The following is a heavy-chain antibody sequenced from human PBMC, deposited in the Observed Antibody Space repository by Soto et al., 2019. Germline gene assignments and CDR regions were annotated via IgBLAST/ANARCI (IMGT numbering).Heavy chain of an antibody. CDR3: ARSTVRHAFDI. D-gene: IGHD4-4*01. CDR2: LYGSGTT. V-gene: IGHV4-59*11. Sequence: KPSETLSLTCTVSGGSNSSHYWNWIRQPPGGGLEWIGHLYGSGTTNYSPSLRSRVSISLDTSKKQFSLKLSSVTAADTAVYFCARSTVRHAFDIWGQGTMVTVSS. CDR1: GGSNSSHY. J-gene: IGHJ3*02.